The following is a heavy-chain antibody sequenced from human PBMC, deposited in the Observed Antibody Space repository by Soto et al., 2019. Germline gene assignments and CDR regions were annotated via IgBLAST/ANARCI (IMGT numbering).Heavy chain of an antibody. CDR2: INHSGST. Sequence: SETLSLTCAAYGGSFSGYYWSWIRQPPGKGLEWIGEINHSGSTNYNPSLKSRVTISVDTSKNQFSLKLSSVTAADTAVYYCASGSDSSSWAFDYWGQGTLVTVSS. J-gene: IGHJ4*02. V-gene: IGHV4-34*01. CDR3: ASGSDSSSWAFDY. CDR1: GGSFSGYY. D-gene: IGHD6-13*01.